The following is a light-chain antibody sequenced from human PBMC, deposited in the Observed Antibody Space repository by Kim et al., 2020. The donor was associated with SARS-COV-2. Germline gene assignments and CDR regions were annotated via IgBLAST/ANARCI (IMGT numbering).Light chain of an antibody. CDR2: YDS. CDR3: QVWDSSSDHPV. V-gene: IGLV3-21*04. Sequence: APGKTARITCGGNNLGSKSVHWYQQKTGQAPVLVIYYDSDRPSGIPERFSGSNSGNTATLTISRVEAGDEADYYCQVWDSSSDHPVFGGGTQLTVL. CDR1: NLGSKS. J-gene: IGLJ3*02.